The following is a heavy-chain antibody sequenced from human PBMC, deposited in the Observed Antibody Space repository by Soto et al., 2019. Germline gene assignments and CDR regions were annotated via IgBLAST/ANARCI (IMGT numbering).Heavy chain of an antibody. D-gene: IGHD6-13*01. Sequence: GGSLRLSCAASGFTFSSYAMHWVRQAPGKGLEWVAVISYDGSNKYYADSVKGRFTISRDNSKNTLYLQMNSLRAEDTAVYYCARDPRYSSSWYYTYYYYGMDVWGQGTTVTVSS. J-gene: IGHJ6*02. CDR1: GFTFSSYA. CDR3: ARDPRYSSSWYYTYYYYGMDV. V-gene: IGHV3-30-3*01. CDR2: ISYDGSNK.